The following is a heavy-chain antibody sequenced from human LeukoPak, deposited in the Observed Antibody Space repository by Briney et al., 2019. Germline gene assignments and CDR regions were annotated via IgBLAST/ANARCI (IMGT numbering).Heavy chain of an antibody. CDR1: GFNFRDHW. D-gene: IGHD1-26*01. Sequence: GGSLRLSCAVSGFNFRDHWMDWVRQAPGKGLEWVGHIKNDGSETYYLDSLKGRFSISRDNTNNALYLQMNSLRVEDTAVYYCARDLPEGDTLVAFYWGQGTRVTVSS. CDR3: ARDLPEGDTLVAFY. V-gene: IGHV3-7*01. CDR2: IKNDGSET. J-gene: IGHJ4*02.